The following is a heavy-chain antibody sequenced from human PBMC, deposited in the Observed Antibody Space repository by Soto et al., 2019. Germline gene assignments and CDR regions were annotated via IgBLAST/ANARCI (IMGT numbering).Heavy chain of an antibody. Sequence: SETLSLTCTVSGGSVSSADYYWNWIRQPPGKGLEWIGYIYHSGSTNYNASLKSRVIISIDTSRNQFSLKLSSVTAADTAVYYCARGGFQLLPDYWGRGTLVTVSS. CDR1: GGSVSSADYY. J-gene: IGHJ4*02. CDR3: ARGGFQLLPDY. V-gene: IGHV4-30-4*01. D-gene: IGHD2-2*01. CDR2: IYHSGST.